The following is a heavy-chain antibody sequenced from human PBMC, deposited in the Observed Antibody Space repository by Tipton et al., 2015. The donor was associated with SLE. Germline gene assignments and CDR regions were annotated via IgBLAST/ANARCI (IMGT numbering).Heavy chain of an antibody. CDR2: IYNSGST. CDR1: GGSLSSYY. CDR3: ARLATPTIREGS. D-gene: IGHD1-26*01. V-gene: IGHV4-4*07. J-gene: IGHJ5*02. Sequence: LRLSCTVSGGSLSSYYWSWIRQPAGEGLEWIGRIYNSGSTNYNPPLKSRVTMSVDTSKNQFSQKLKSVTAADTAIYYCARLATPTIREGSWGQGTVVTVSS.